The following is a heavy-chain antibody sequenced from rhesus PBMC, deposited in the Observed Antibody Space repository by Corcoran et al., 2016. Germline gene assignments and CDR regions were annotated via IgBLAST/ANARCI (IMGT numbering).Heavy chain of an antibody. CDR2: IYGNSAST. CDR3: ARVRSGWDY. D-gene: IGHD6-31*01. Sequence: QVQLQESGPGLVKPSETLSLTCAVPGGSISDSYYWNWIRLPPGKGLEWIGNIYGNSASTYYNPSLKSRVTISKDTSKNQFFLKLSSVTAADTAVYYCARVRSGWDYWGQGVLVTVSS. CDR1: GGSISDSYY. J-gene: IGHJ4*01. V-gene: IGHV4S9*01.